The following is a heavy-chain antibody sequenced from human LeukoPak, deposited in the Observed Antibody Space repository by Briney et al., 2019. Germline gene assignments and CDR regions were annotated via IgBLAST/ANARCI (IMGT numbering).Heavy chain of an antibody. V-gene: IGHV3-7*03. CDR2: IKHDGSER. D-gene: IGHD2-2*01. CDR1: GFTFSSYW. Sequence: GGSLRLSCAASGFTFSSYWMSWVRQAPGKGLEWVANIKHDGSERYYEDSVKGRFTISRDDAKKSLYLQMNSLRAEDTALYYCARGPGRVAVPATGSFDLWGQGTMVTVS. CDR3: ARGPGRVAVPATGSFDL. J-gene: IGHJ3*01.